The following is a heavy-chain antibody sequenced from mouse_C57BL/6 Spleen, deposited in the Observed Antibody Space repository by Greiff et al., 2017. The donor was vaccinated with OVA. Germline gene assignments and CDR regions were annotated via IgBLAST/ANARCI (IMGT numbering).Heavy chain of an antibody. CDR2: IYPGGGYT. CDR3: AREGLTGNGGFAY. V-gene: IGHV1-63*01. Sequence: VQLQQSGAELVRPGTSVKMSCKASGYTFTNYWIGWAKQRPGHGLEWIGDIYPGGGYTNYNEKFKGKATLTADKSSSTAYMQFSSLTSEDSAIYYCAREGLTGNGGFAYWGQGTLVTVSA. J-gene: IGHJ3*01. CDR1: GYTFTNYW. D-gene: IGHD4-1*01.